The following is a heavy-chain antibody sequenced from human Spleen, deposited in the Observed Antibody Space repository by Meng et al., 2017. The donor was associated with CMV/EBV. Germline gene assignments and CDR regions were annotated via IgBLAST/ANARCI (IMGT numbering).Heavy chain of an antibody. CDR1: GFSLSTSEMC. Sequence: SGPTLVKPTQTLTLTCTFSGFSLSTSEMCVSWVRQPPGKALEWLALIDYDDDKYYSTSLRARLTISKDASKNQVVLTMTNMDPVDTATYYCSRIASTSYTSGSWGYFDYWGQGALVTVSS. CDR3: SRIASTSYTSGSWGYFDY. D-gene: IGHD6-19*01. J-gene: IGHJ4*02. V-gene: IGHV2-70*18. CDR2: IDYDDDK.